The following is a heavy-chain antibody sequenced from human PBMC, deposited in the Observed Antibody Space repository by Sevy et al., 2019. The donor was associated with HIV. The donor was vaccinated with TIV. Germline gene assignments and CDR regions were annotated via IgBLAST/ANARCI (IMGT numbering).Heavy chain of an antibody. V-gene: IGHV3-7*01. CDR2: MKEDGSER. Sequence: GESLNISCAASGFTFSSYWMSWVRQAPGKGLEWVATMKEDGSERNYVDSVKGRFTISRDNAKNSLYLQMNSLRAEDTAVYYCVREGVGGYSYSLDCWGQGTLVTVSS. CDR3: VREGVGGYSYSLDC. CDR1: GFTFSSYW. J-gene: IGHJ4*02. D-gene: IGHD5-18*01.